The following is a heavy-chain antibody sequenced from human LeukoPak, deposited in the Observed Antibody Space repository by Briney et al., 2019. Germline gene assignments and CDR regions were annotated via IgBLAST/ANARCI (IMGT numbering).Heavy chain of an antibody. V-gene: IGHV1-3*01. CDR1: GYTFTTYA. J-gene: IGHJ4*02. CDR3: ARSEANYYDSSGYAAFDY. D-gene: IGHD3-22*01. Sequence: ASVKVSCKASGYTFTTYAMHWVRQAPGQRLEWMGWINAGNGSTKFSQKFQGRVTITRDTSASTAYMELSSLRSEDTAVYYCARSEANYYDSSGYAAFDYWGQGTLVTVSS. CDR2: INAGNGST.